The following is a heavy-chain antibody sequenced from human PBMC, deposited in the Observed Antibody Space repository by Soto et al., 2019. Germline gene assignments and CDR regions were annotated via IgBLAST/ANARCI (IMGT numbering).Heavy chain of an antibody. Sequence: QLQLRESGPGLVKPSETLSLTCTVSGNSISGTSSFWAWIRQPPGKNLEWIGSVYYTGSTYYNSYHKCRVPISIDTSKNQYSLSLISVSAADTTVYYCTRRVRSTGLLDYWGQGALVTVSS. CDR2: VYYTGST. D-gene: IGHD4-4*01. V-gene: IGHV4-39*01. CDR1: GNSISGTSSF. J-gene: IGHJ4*02. CDR3: TRRVRSTGLLDY.